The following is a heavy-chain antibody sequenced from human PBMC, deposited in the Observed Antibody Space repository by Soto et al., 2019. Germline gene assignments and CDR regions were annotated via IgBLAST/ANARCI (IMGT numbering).Heavy chain of an antibody. CDR2: INPKTAAT. CDR1: GYTFSDYF. CDR3: ARIKWGLDYYSGMDV. Sequence: QVQLVQSGAEAKKSGASVKVSCKASGYTFSDYFIQWLRQAPGQGLEWVAWINPKTAATNYAKKFQDRVTLTSDTSFTTAYLELTRLRPDDTAVYYCARIKWGLDYYSGMDVWGQGTAVTVSS. J-gene: IGHJ6*02. V-gene: IGHV1-2*02. D-gene: IGHD1-26*01.